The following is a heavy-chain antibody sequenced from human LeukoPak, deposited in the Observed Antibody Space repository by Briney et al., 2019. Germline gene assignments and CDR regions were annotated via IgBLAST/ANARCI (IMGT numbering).Heavy chain of an antibody. CDR1: GGSISSYY. Sequence: SETLSFTCTVSGGSISSYYWNWIRQPPGKGLEWIGYIYYDGSTNYNPSLKSRVTISVDTSKNQFSLKLTYVTAADTAVYYCARGDCSGGSCYSDYWGRGTLVTVSS. J-gene: IGHJ4*02. D-gene: IGHD2-15*01. CDR2: IYYDGST. V-gene: IGHV4-59*01. CDR3: ARGDCSGGSCYSDY.